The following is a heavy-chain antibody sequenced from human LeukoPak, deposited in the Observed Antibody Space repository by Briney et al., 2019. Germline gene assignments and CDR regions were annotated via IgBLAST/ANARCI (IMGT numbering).Heavy chain of an antibody. Sequence: ASVKVSCKASGYTFTSYYMHWVRQAPGQGLEWMGWINPNSGGTNYAQKFQGRVTMTRDTSITTAYMELSRLSSDDTAVYYCARHPGKVTNDWYFDLWGRGTLVTVSS. V-gene: IGHV1-2*02. CDR2: INPNSGGT. D-gene: IGHD4-23*01. J-gene: IGHJ2*01. CDR3: ARHPGKVTNDWYFDL. CDR1: GYTFTSYY.